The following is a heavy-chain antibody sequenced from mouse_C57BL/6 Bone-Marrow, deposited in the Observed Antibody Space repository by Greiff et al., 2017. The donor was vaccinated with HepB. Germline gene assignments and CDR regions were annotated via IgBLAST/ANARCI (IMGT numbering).Heavy chain of an antibody. Sequence: EVKLVESGGGLVKPGGSLKLSCAASGFTFSDYGMHWVRQAPEKGLEWVAYISSGSSTIYYADTVKGRFTISRDNAKTTLFLQMTSLRSEDTAMYYCARTITTYYYAMDYWGQGTSVTVSS. J-gene: IGHJ4*01. D-gene: IGHD2-4*01. V-gene: IGHV5-17*01. CDR3: ARTITTYYYAMDY. CDR2: ISSGSSTI. CDR1: GFTFSDYG.